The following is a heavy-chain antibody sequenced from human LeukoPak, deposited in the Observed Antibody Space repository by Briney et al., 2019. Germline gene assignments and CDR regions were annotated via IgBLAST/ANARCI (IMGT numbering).Heavy chain of an antibody. J-gene: IGHJ4*02. Sequence: GGSLRLSCAASGFTFSNAWMSWVRQAPGKGLEWVAVISYDGSNKYYADSVKGRFTISRDNSKNTLYLQMNSLRAEDTAVYYCAREISGYDDYYFDYWGQGTLVTVSS. CDR3: AREISGYDDYYFDY. CDR2: ISYDGSNK. V-gene: IGHV3-30*03. CDR1: GFTFSNAW. D-gene: IGHD5-12*01.